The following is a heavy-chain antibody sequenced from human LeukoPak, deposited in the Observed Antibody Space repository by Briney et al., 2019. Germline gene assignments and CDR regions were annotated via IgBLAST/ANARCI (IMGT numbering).Heavy chain of an antibody. Sequence: GGSLRLSCTASGFIFSTYSMNWVRQAPGKGLEWVSYISSSSSTIHYADSVKGRFTISRDNAKNSLYLQMNSLRAEDTAVYYCAREALYTGYVSGYWGQGTQVTVSS. D-gene: IGHD5-12*01. J-gene: IGHJ4*02. CDR3: AREALYTGYVSGY. CDR2: ISSSSSTI. V-gene: IGHV3-48*04. CDR1: GFIFSTYS.